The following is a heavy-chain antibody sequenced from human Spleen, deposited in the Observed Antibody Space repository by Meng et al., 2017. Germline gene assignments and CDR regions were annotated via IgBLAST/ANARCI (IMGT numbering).Heavy chain of an antibody. CDR3: AKDGDYGVPFDY. CDR2: ISWNSGSI. CDR1: GFTFDDYA. D-gene: IGHD4-17*01. Sequence: SLKISCAASGFTFDDYAMHWVRQAPRKGLEWVSGISWNSGSIGYADSVKGRFTISRDNAKNSLYLQMNSLRAEDTALYYCAKDGDYGVPFDYWGQGTLVTVSS. J-gene: IGHJ4*02. V-gene: IGHV3-9*01.